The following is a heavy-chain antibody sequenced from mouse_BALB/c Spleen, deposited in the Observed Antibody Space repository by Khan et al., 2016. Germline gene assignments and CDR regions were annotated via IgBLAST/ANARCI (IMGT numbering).Heavy chain of an antibody. CDR3: ARYYSHIYWYFDV. CDR1: GDSITSGY. Sequence: EVQLQESGPSLVKPSQTLSLTCSVTGDSITSGYWNWIRKFPGNKLEYMGYISYSGSTYYNPSLKSRISITRDTSKNQYYLQLNSVTTEDTATYXCARYYSHIYWYFDVWGAGTTFTVSS. J-gene: IGHJ1*01. V-gene: IGHV3-8*02. CDR2: ISYSGST. D-gene: IGHD2-12*01.